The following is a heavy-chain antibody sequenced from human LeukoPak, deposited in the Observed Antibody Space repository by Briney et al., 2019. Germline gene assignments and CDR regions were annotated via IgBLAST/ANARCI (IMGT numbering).Heavy chain of an antibody. CDR3: ARQLATSNLYYYYYMDV. CDR1: GGPISSSSYY. J-gene: IGHJ6*03. CDR2: MYYGAST. D-gene: IGHD1-14*01. V-gene: IGHV4-39*01. Sequence: SETLSLTCTVSGGPISSSSYYWGWIRQPPGKGLEWIGSMYYGASTYYNPSNPSLKSRVTISVDTSKNQFSLKLTSVTAADTAVYYCARQLATSNLYYYYYMDVWGKGTTVTVSS.